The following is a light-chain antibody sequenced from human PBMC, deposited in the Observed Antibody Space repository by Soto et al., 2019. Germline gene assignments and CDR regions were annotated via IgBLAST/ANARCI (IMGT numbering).Light chain of an antibody. Sequence: QSALTQPASVSGSPGQSITISCTGTRSDVGGYNYVSWHQQHPGKAPKLMIFEVSYRPSGVSDRVSGSKSGNTASLTLSGLQADDEADYDCSSNTRSGLYGFGTGTKLTVL. V-gene: IGLV2-14*01. CDR3: SSNTRSGLYG. CDR1: RSDVGGYNY. CDR2: EVS. J-gene: IGLJ1*01.